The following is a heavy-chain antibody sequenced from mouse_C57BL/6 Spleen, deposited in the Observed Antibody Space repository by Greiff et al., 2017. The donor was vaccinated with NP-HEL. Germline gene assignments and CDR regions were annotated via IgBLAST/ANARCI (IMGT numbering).Heavy chain of an antibody. CDR3: AIRRGIHYAMDY. J-gene: IGHJ4*01. CDR1: GYSFTSYY. Sequence: QVQLKESGPELVKPGASVKISCKASGYSFTSYYIHWVKQRPGQGLEWIGWIYPGSGNTKYNEKFKGKATLTADTSSSTAYMQLSSLTSEDSAVYYCAIRRGIHYAMDYWGQGTSVTVSS. CDR2: IYPGSGNT. V-gene: IGHV1-66*01. D-gene: IGHD2-12*01.